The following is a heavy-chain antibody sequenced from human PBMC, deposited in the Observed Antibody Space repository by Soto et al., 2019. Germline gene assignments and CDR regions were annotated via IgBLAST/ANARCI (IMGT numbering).Heavy chain of an antibody. V-gene: IGHV4-38-2*01. CDR1: GFSLRSGNY. CDR2: VYHGGNT. CDR3: ARARWYDAFNV. J-gene: IGHJ3*01. Sequence: PETLSLTCAVSGFSLRSGNYWGWIRKHPGKGLEWIGSVYHGGNTYYNPSLKSRVSISIDLSKNKFSLKLTSVTAAETAAYYCARARWYDAFNVWGQATVVNDSS. D-gene: IGHD2-15*01.